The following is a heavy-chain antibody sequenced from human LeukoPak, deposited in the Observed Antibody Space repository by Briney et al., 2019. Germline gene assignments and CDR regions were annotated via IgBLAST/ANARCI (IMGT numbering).Heavy chain of an antibody. CDR3: ARGPYSGSYSDY. Sequence: GGSLRLSCAASGFTFPTSAMHWVRQAPGKGLEYVSAISSNGGSTFYADSVRGRFTISRDNSKNTLDLQMGSLTAEDMGVYYCARGPYSGSYSDYWGQGTLVTVS. CDR2: ISSNGGST. V-gene: IGHV3-64*02. CDR1: GFTFPTSA. J-gene: IGHJ4*02. D-gene: IGHD1-26*01.